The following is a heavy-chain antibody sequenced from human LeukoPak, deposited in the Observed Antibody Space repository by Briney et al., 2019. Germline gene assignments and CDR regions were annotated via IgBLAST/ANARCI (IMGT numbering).Heavy chain of an antibody. CDR2: INSDGSST. D-gene: IGHD3-16*02. V-gene: IGHV3-74*01. CDR3: ARGPYENDYVWGSYRSLVYFDY. J-gene: IGHJ4*02. Sequence: GGSLRLSCAASGFTFSSYWMHWVRQAPGKGLVWVSRINSDGSSTSYADSVKGRFTISGGNAKNTLYLQMNSLRAEDTAVYYCARGPYENDYVWGSYRSLVYFDYWGQGTLVTVSS. CDR1: GFTFSSYW.